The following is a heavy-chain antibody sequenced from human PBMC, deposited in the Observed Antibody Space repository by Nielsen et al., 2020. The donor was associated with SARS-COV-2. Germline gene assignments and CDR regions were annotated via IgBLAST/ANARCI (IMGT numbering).Heavy chain of an antibody. CDR2: ISWNSGSI. CDR1: GFTFDDYA. D-gene: IGHD3-16*01. J-gene: IGHJ6*02. CDR3: AKDSLGMDV. V-gene: IGHV3-9*01. Sequence: SCAASGFTFDDYAMHWVRQAPGKGLEWVSGISWNSGSIGYADSVKGRFTISRDNAKNSLYLQMNSLRAEDTALYYCAKDSLGMDVWGQGTTVTVSS.